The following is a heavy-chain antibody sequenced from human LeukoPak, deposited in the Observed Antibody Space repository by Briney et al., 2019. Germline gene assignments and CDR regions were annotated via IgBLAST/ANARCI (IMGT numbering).Heavy chain of an antibody. J-gene: IGHJ4*02. CDR1: GFIFGSDA. Sequence: PGGSLRLSCTASGFIFGSDAMHWVRQAPGKGLEWVAFIWSDGSNDHYADSVRGRFTISRDNSKNTVCLQMNSLRVEDTAVYYCARDPSGSGWSLSHWGQGTLVTVSS. D-gene: IGHD6-19*01. CDR2: IWSDGSND. CDR3: ARDPSGSGWSLSH. V-gene: IGHV3-33*01.